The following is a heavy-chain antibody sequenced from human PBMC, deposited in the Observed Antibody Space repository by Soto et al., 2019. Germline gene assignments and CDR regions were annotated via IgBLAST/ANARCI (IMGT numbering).Heavy chain of an antibody. D-gene: IGHD3-3*01. Sequence: ETLSPTRAVYGGFVNGDYWKWIRQPAGKGMEWIGEIDHTGGTHYNTSLKTRVTRSVDTSKNQLSRRLGSWTGAETALYYVGTRITVFGLLVPPFDPWGQGTQVTVS. V-gene: IGHV4-34*06. CDR2: IDHTGGT. CDR1: GGFVNGDY. J-gene: IGHJ5*02. CDR3: GTRITVFGLLVPPFDP.